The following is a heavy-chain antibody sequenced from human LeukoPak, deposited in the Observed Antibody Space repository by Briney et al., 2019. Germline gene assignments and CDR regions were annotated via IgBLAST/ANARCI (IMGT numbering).Heavy chain of an antibody. J-gene: IGHJ6*03. Sequence: GGSLRLTCAASGFTFSDYYMSWIRQAPGKGLEWVSYISSSGSTMYYADSVKGRFTISRDNAKNSLYLQMNSLRAEDTAVYYCVGGYRYYYMDVWGKGTTVTVSS. CDR2: ISSSGSTM. CDR1: GFTFSDYY. V-gene: IGHV3-11*01. CDR3: VGGYRYYYMDV. D-gene: IGHD5-18*01.